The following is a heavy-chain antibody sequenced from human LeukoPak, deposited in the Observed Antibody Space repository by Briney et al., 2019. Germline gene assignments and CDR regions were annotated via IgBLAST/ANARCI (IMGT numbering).Heavy chain of an antibody. CDR2: ISYDGSMQ. Sequence: PGRSLRLSCAASGFTFSSYAMLWVRQASGKGLEWEAVISYDGSMQYSADSVKGRFTISRDNSKNTLYLQMNNLRAEDTAVYYCARVRDSSSWYPAFDIWGQGTMVTVSS. V-gene: IGHV3-30*04. CDR3: ARVRDSSSWYPAFDI. J-gene: IGHJ3*02. D-gene: IGHD6-13*01. CDR1: GFTFSSYA.